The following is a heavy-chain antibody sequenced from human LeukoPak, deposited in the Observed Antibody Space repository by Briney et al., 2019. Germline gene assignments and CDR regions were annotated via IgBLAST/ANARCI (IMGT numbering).Heavy chain of an antibody. CDR3: ARWHSVWTSFDY. Sequence: PSETLSLTCTVSGGSISSYYWSWIRQPPGKGLEWIGYIYYSGSTNYNPSLKSRVTISVDTSKNQFSLKLSSVTAADTAVYYCARWHSVWTSFDYWGQGTLVTVSS. D-gene: IGHD3/OR15-3a*01. J-gene: IGHJ4*02. V-gene: IGHV4-59*01. CDR2: IYYSGST. CDR1: GGSISSYY.